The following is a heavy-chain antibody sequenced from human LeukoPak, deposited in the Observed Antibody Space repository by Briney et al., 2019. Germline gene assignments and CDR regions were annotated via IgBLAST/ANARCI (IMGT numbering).Heavy chain of an antibody. CDR3: AQGLGHCSGGNCYSTTFDI. V-gene: IGHV3-23*01. Sequence: GTLRLSCAASAFSFRNYAMSWVRQAPGKGLEWVSSISSNGGSTYYADSVKGRFTIFRDNSKKTMYLQMNSLRAADTAVYYCAQGLGHCSGGNCYSTTFDIWDHGTMVTVSS. CDR2: ISSNGGST. D-gene: IGHD2-15*01. CDR1: AFSFRNYA. J-gene: IGHJ3*02.